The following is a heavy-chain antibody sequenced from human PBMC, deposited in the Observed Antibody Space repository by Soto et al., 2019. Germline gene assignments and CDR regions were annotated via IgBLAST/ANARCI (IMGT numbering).Heavy chain of an antibody. CDR3: ATEEQYCTNGVCPGPYYYGMDV. J-gene: IGHJ6*02. V-gene: IGHV1-69*13. CDR1: GGTFSSYA. D-gene: IGHD2-8*01. CDR2: IIPIFGTA. Sequence: WASVKVSCKASGGTFSSYAISWVRQAPGQGLEWMGGIIPIFGTANYAQKFQGRVTITADESTSTAYKELSSLRSEDTAVYYCATEEQYCTNGVCPGPYYYGMDVWGQGTTVTVSS.